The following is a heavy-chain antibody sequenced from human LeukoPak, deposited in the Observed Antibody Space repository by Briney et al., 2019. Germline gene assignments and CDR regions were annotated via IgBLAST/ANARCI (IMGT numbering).Heavy chain of an antibody. Sequence: ASVKVSCKASGYTFTSYYMHWVRQAPGQGLEWMGWISAYNGNTNYAQKLQGRVTMTTDTSTSTAYMELRSLRSDDTAVYYCARECSGGSCQLDYWGQGTLVTVSS. D-gene: IGHD2-15*01. V-gene: IGHV1-18*04. CDR1: GYTFTSYY. CDR3: ARECSGGSCQLDY. J-gene: IGHJ4*02. CDR2: ISAYNGNT.